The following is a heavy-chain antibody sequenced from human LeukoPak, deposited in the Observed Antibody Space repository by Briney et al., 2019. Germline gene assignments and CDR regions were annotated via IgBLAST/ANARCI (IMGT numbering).Heavy chain of an antibody. D-gene: IGHD4-23*01. CDR3: ARDNSIADRGWWFDP. V-gene: IGHV1-46*01. CDR2: INPSGIST. Sequence: GASVKLSCKASGYTFTGYYMHWVRQAPGQGLEWMGLINPSGISTLYAEKFRGRIIVTRDMSTATDYMELSSLRSEDRAVYYRARDNSIADRGWWFDPWGQGTLVTVSS. CDR1: GYTFTGYY. J-gene: IGHJ5*02.